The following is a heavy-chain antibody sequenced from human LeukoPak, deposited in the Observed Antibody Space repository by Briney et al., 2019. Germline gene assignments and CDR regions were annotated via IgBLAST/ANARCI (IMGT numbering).Heavy chain of an antibody. CDR2: IYYSGST. CDR3: ARASRDGYTKDY. Sequence: SETLSLTCTVSGGSISSYYWSWIRQPPGKGLEWIGYIYYSGSTNYSPSLKSRVTISVDTSKNQFSLKLSSVTAAGTAVYYCARASRDGYTKDYWGQGTLVTVSS. D-gene: IGHD5-24*01. CDR1: GGSISSYY. V-gene: IGHV4-59*01. J-gene: IGHJ4*02.